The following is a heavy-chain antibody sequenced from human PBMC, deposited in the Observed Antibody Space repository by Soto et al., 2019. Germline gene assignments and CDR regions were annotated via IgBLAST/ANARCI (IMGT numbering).Heavy chain of an antibody. Sequence: QVQLVESGGGVVQPGRSLRLSCAASGFTFSSYGMHWVRQAPGKGLEWVTVIWYDGSKKYYADSVTGRFTVSRDNFKSTLYLQMNSLRAEDTGMYYCARSSWYYDILTGYFIDYWGQGTLVTVSS. V-gene: IGHV3-33*01. CDR2: IWYDGSKK. CDR1: GFTFSSYG. CDR3: ARSSWYYDILTGYFIDY. D-gene: IGHD3-9*01. J-gene: IGHJ4*02.